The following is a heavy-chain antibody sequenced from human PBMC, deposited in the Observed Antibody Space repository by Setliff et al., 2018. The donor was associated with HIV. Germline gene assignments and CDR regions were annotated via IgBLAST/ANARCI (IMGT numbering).Heavy chain of an antibody. CDR1: GGSISDSRYY. D-gene: IGHD6-13*01. CDR2: INHSGST. Sequence: SETLSLTCTVSGGSISDSRYYWGWIRQRLGKGLEWLGEINHSGSTHYNPSLKSCFTIAVDTSKNQFTLKVNSVTAADTAVYYCARGARLLAGYSDRWDYYYMGVWGKGTTVTVSS. J-gene: IGHJ6*03. CDR3: ARGARLLAGYSDRWDYYYMGV. V-gene: IGHV4-39*06.